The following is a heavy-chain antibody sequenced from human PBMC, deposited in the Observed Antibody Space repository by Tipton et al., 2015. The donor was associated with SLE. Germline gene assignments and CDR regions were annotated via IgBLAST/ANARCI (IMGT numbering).Heavy chain of an antibody. CDR2: IHPGDSDT. D-gene: IGHD2-15*01. Sequence: VQLVQSGAEVKKPGESLKISCKGSGYSFTNYWIGWVRQMPGKGLEWMGIIHPGDSDTTYSPSFQGQVTISADKSISTAYLQWSSLKASDTAMYYCARQDRLLGGSGYFDYWGQGTLVTVSS. CDR3: ARQDRLLGGSGYFDY. J-gene: IGHJ4*02. V-gene: IGHV5-51*01. CDR1: GYSFTNYW.